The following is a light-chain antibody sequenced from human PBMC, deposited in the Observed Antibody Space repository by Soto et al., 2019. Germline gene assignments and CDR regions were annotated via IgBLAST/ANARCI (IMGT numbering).Light chain of an antibody. CDR3: ASWDESLNAGV. J-gene: IGLJ3*02. V-gene: IGLV1-44*01. Sequence: QSVLTQPPSASGTPGQYVTISCSGSSSNIGTNTVHWYQQLPGTAPRLLIYNDHQRPSGVPDRLSASKSGTSASLALTEVQSEDEGDYYCASWDESLNAGVFGGGTKLTVL. CDR2: NDH. CDR1: SSNIGTNT.